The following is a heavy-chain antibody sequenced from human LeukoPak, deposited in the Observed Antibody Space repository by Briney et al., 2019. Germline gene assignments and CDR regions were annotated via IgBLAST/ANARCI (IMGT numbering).Heavy chain of an antibody. CDR1: GFTFDDYA. Sequence: PGGSLRLSCAASGFTFDDYAMHWVRQAPGKGLEWVSGISWNSGSIGYADSVKGRFTISRDNAKNSLYLQMNSLRAEDTAVYYCAKSDRGDSSGYCHYWGQGALVTVSS. J-gene: IGHJ4*02. D-gene: IGHD3-22*01. CDR2: ISWNSGSI. V-gene: IGHV3-9*01. CDR3: AKSDRGDSSGYCHY.